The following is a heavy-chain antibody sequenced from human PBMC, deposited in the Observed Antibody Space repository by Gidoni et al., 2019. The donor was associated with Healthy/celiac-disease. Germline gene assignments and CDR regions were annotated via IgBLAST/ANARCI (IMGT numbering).Heavy chain of an antibody. CDR3: ARCYYDSSGYYYLATYYYYQYMDV. V-gene: IGHV3-11*01. CDR2: IRSSGSAI. CDR1: GFTFSDYD. Sequence: QVQLVESGGGLAKPGVSLRLSCAASGFTFSDYDMSWSRQAPGKGLEWVSYIRSSGSAINYADSVKGRFTISRDNAKNSLYLQMNSLRAEDTAVYYCARCYYDSSGYYYLATYYYYQYMDVWGKGTTVTVSS. D-gene: IGHD3-22*01. J-gene: IGHJ6*03.